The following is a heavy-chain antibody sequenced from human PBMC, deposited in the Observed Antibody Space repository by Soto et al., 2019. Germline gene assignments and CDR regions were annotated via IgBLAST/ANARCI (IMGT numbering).Heavy chain of an antibody. V-gene: IGHV1-2*04. D-gene: IGHD6-13*01. CDR2: INPNSGGT. CDR3: ARGKGSSSWYYYYGMDV. J-gene: IGHJ6*02. Sequence: ASVKVSCKASGYTFTGYYMHWVRQAPGQGLEWMGWINPNSGGTNYAQKFQGWVIMTRDTSISTAYMEVSRLRSDDTAMYYCARGKGSSSWYYYYGMDVWGQGTTVTVSS. CDR1: GYTFTGYY.